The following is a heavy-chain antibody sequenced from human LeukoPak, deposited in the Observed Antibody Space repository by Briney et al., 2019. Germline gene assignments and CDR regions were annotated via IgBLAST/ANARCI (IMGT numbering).Heavy chain of an antibody. CDR3: ATDTSTWPVDF. D-gene: IGHD2-2*01. CDR2: FDPEDGEA. J-gene: IGHJ4*02. CDR1: GYTLNEVS. Sequence: ASVKVSCKVSGYTLNEVSMHWVRQAPGKGLEWMGTFDPEDGEAVYSQNFRGRVTMTGDTSTDTAYLELSGLRSEDTAVYYCATDTSTWPVDFWGQGTLVTVSS. V-gene: IGHV1-24*01.